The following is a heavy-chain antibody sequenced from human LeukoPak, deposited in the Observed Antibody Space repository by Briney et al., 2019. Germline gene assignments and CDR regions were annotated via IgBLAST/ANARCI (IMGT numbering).Heavy chain of an antibody. CDR1: GFTFSSYA. Sequence: PGGSLRLSCAASGFTFSSYAMSWVRQAPGKGLEWVSAISTTDGSTDYADSVKGRFTISRDNSKNTLYLQMNSLRAEDTAVYYCAKHAKFYYDSSGYLDYWGQGTLVTVSS. V-gene: IGHV3-23*01. D-gene: IGHD3-22*01. CDR3: AKHAKFYYDSSGYLDY. J-gene: IGHJ4*02. CDR2: ISTTDGST.